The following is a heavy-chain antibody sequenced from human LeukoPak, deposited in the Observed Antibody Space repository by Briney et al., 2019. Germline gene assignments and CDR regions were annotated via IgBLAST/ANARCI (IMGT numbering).Heavy chain of an antibody. CDR2: IGSAGAT. CDR1: GFTFSNYD. Sequence: PGGSLRLSCAASGFTFSNYDMHWVRQTTGKGLEWVSAIGSAGATYYPCSWKGRFTISRENAKNPLFLQMNSLRVGDTAVYFCARGGISAFMPDNWYFDLWGRGTLVTVSS. J-gene: IGHJ2*01. D-gene: IGHD1-26*01. CDR3: ARGGISAFMPDNWYFDL. V-gene: IGHV3-13*01.